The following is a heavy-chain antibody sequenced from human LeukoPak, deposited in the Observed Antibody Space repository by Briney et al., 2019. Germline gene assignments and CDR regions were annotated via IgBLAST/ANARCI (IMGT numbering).Heavy chain of an antibody. V-gene: IGHV4-4*07. CDR3: ARVRARGSAPDY. J-gene: IGHJ4*02. D-gene: IGHD6-25*01. Sequence: SETLSLTCTVSGGSIRSYYWSWIRQPAGKGLEWIGRIYTSGSTNYNPSLKSRVTMSVDTSKNQFSLKLSSVTAADTAVYYCARVRARGSAPDYWGQGTLVTVSS. CDR2: IYTSGST. CDR1: GGSIRSYY.